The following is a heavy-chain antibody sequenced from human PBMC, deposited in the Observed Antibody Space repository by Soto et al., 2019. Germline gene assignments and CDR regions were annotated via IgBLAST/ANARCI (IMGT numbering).Heavy chain of an antibody. CDR2: INHSGST. V-gene: IGHV4-34*01. CDR3: ARVGGYCSGGSCYPDYYYYGMDV. J-gene: IGHJ6*02. Sequence: SETLSLTCAVYGGSFSGYYWSWIRQPPGKGLEWIGEINHSGSTNYNPSLKSRVTISVDTSKNQFSLKLSSVTAADTAVYYCARVGGYCSGGSCYPDYYYYGMDVWGQGTTVTVSS. CDR1: GGSFSGYY. D-gene: IGHD2-15*01.